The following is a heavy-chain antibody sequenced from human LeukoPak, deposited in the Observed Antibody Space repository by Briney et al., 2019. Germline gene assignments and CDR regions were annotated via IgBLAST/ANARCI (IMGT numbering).Heavy chain of an antibody. J-gene: IGHJ3*02. V-gene: IGHV3-7*01. CDR2: IKQDGSEK. Sequence: QPGGSLRLSCAASGFTFSSYWMSWVRQAPGKGLEWVANIKQDGSEKYYVASVKGRFTISRDNAKHSLYLQMNSLRAEDTAVYYCARELDGLRFLEWLLSDAFDIWGQGTMVTVSS. CDR3: ARELDGLRFLEWLLSDAFDI. D-gene: IGHD3-3*01. CDR1: GFTFSSYW.